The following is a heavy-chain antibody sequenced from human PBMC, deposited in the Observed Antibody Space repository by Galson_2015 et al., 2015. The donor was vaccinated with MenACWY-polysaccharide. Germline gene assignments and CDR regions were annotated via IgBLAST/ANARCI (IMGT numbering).Heavy chain of an antibody. D-gene: IGHD2-2*01. CDR2: IYYRGNT. CDR3: ARAPTPYCSSTSCFNKYAFDI. CDR1: GDSISSRSYH. V-gene: IGHV4-39*01. J-gene: IGHJ3*02. Sequence: TLSLTCTVSGDSISSRSYHWGWIRQPPGKGLEWIGIIYYRGNTYYNPSLESRVTISVDTSKNQFSLKLSSVTAADTALYYCARAPTPYCSSTSCFNKYAFDIWGQGTMVTVSS.